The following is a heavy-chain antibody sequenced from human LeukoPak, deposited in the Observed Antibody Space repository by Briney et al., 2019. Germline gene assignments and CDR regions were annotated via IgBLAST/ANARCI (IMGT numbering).Heavy chain of an antibody. J-gene: IGHJ4*02. CDR1: GDSFSNYG. CDR2: ISADSGDR. D-gene: IGHD2-2*01. Sequence: ASVKVSCKASGDSFSNYGFAWVRQAPGQGLEWMGWISADSGDRYYAQNFQHRVTMTTDTSTTTGYMELRSLRSDDTAVYYCARGWVSSTSWFGLDDQYADYWGQGTLVTVSS. V-gene: IGHV1-18*01. CDR3: ARGWVSSTSWFGLDDQYADY.